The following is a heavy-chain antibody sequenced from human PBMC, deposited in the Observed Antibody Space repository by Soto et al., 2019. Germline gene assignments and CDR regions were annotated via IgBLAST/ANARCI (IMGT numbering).Heavy chain of an antibody. Sequence: QLQLQESGPGLVKSSETLSLTCTVSGGSISSSHYWGWIRQPPGKGLEWIGSVFYSGSPYYSPSFKSRITISVDTSKNQFSPRVRSVTATDTAVYFCARHYNTGAFFDYWGQGNLVTVSS. CDR2: VFYSGSP. D-gene: IGHD1-20*01. J-gene: IGHJ4*02. CDR1: GGSISSSHY. V-gene: IGHV4-39*01. CDR3: ARHYNTGAFFDY.